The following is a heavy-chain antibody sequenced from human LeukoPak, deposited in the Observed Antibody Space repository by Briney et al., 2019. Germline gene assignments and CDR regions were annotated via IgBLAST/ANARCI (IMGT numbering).Heavy chain of an antibody. CDR3: AISRRVVVAATGAFDI. D-gene: IGHD2-15*01. V-gene: IGHV3-21*01. J-gene: IGHJ3*02. CDR1: GFTFTYTW. CDR2: ISSSSSYI. Sequence: GGSLRLSCAGSGFTFTYTWMTWVRQAPGKGLEWVSSISSSSSYIYYADSVKGRFTISRDNAKNSLYLQMNSLRAEDTAVYYCAISRRVVVAATGAFDIWGQGTMVTVSS.